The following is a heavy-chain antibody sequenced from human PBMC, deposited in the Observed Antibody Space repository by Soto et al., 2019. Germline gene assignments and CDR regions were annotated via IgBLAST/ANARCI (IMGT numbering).Heavy chain of an antibody. D-gene: IGHD1-26*01. CDR2: ISSSGSTI. Sequence: PGGSLRLSCAASGFTFGDYYMSWIRQAPGKGLEWVSYISSSGSTIYYADSVKGRFTISRDNAKNSLYLQMNSLRAVDTAVYYCARPRNSGSYDAFDIWGQGTMVTVSS. V-gene: IGHV3-11*01. CDR3: ARPRNSGSYDAFDI. CDR1: GFTFGDYY. J-gene: IGHJ3*02.